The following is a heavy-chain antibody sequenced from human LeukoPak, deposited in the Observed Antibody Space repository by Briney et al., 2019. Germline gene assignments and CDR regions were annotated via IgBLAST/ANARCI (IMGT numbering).Heavy chain of an antibody. J-gene: IGHJ4*02. CDR1: GYTFTSYY. Sequence: ASVKVSCKASGYTFTSYYMHWVRQAPGQGLEWMGWINPNSGGTNYAQKFQGRVTMTRDTSISTAYMELSRLRSDDTAVYYCARVRTRIAAAAGYWGQGTLVTVSS. CDR2: INPNSGGT. V-gene: IGHV1-2*02. CDR3: ARVRTRIAAAAGY. D-gene: IGHD6-13*01.